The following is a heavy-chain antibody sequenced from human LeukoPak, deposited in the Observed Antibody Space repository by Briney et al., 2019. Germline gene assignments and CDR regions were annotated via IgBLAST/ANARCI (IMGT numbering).Heavy chain of an antibody. V-gene: IGHV1-46*01. CDR2: IHPGGGTT. D-gene: IGHD4-17*01. CDR3: ARDRGMTTVTTTYYYGMDV. J-gene: IGHJ6*04. Sequence: ASAKVSCKASGYTFTSNYIHWVRQAPGQGLEWMGIIHPGGGTTIYTQRFQGRVTMTRDTSTSTVYMELSSLRSDDTAVYYCARDRGMTTVTTTYYYGMDVWGKGTTVTVSS. CDR1: GYTFTSNY.